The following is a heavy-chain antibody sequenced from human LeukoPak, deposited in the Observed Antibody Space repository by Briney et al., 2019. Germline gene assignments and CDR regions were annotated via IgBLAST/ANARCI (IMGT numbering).Heavy chain of an antibody. D-gene: IGHD2-2*01. CDR1: GYTFTSYG. Sequence: ASVKVSCKASGYTFTSYGISWVRQAPGQGLEWMGIINPSGGSTSYAQKFQERVTITRDMSTSTAYMELSSLRSEDTAVYYCAAVGSVVAKYQLLQIPPAGFDPWGQGTLVTVSS. CDR3: AAVGSVVAKYQLLQIPPAGFDP. J-gene: IGHJ5*02. CDR2: INPSGGST. V-gene: IGHV1-46*01.